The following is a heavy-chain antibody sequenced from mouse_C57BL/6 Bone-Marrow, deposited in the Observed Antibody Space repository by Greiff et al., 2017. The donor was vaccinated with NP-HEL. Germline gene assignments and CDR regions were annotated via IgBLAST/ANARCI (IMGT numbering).Heavy chain of an antibody. J-gene: IGHJ4*01. CDR1: GFTFSSYA. Sequence: EVQVVESGGGLVKPGGSLKLSCAASGFTFSSYAMSWVRQTPEKRLEWVATISDGGSYTYYPDNVKGRFTISRDNAKNNLYLQMSHLKSEDTAMYYCARDRPTMITRYAMDYWGQGTSVTVSS. V-gene: IGHV5-4*01. D-gene: IGHD2-4*01. CDR2: ISDGGSYT. CDR3: ARDRPTMITRYAMDY.